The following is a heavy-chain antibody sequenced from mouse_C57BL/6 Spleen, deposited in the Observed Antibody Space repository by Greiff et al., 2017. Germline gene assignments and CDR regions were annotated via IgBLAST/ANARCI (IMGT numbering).Heavy chain of an antibody. CDR1: GYTFTDYE. D-gene: IGHD2-3*01. V-gene: IGHV1-15*01. Sequence: QVQLQQSGAELVRPGASVTLSCKASGYTFTDYEMHWVKQTPVHGLEWIGAIDPETGGTAYNQKFKGKAILTADKSSSTAYMELRSLTSEDSAVYYWTRSRDDVWYFDVWGTGTTVTVSS. CDR2: IDPETGGT. CDR3: TRSRDDVWYFDV. J-gene: IGHJ1*03.